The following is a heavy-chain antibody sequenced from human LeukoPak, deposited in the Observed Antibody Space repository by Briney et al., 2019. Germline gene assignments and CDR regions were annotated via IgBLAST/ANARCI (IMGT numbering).Heavy chain of an antibody. V-gene: IGHV3-7*01. CDR3: ARERREHYDFWSGYYPRDFDY. J-gene: IGHJ4*02. D-gene: IGHD3-3*01. CDR2: IKQDGSEK. Sequence: GGSLRLFCAASGFTFSSYWMSWVRQAPGKGLEWVANIKQDGSEKYYVDSVKGRFTISRDNAKNSLYLQMNSLRAEDTAVYYCARERREHYDFWSGYYPRDFDYWGQGTLVTVSS. CDR1: GFTFSSYW.